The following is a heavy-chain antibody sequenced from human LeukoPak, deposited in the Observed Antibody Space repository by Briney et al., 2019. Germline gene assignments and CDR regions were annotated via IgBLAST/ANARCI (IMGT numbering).Heavy chain of an antibody. V-gene: IGHV1-2*02. Sequence: GASVKVSCKASGYTFTGYYMHWVRQAPGQGLEWMGWINPNSGGTNYAQKFQGRVTMTRDTSISTAYMELSRLRSDDTAVYYCARDYYDSSGYPYYWGQGTLVTVSS. CDR1: GYTFTGYY. J-gene: IGHJ4*02. D-gene: IGHD3-22*01. CDR3: ARDYYDSSGYPYY. CDR2: INPNSGGT.